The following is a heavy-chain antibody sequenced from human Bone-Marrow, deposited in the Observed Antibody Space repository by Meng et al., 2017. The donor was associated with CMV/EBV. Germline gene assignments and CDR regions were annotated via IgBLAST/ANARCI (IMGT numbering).Heavy chain of an antibody. D-gene: IGHD6-6*01. CDR3: TKDTRTGGVALRPTGYGMDV. J-gene: IGHJ6*02. CDR1: GFTFSSYS. CDR2: IYSGGSTT. V-gene: IGHV3-23*03. Sequence: GESLKISCAASGFTFSSYSMNWVRQAPGKGLEWVSVIYSGGSTTSYADSVKGRFTISRDNSKNTLFLQMNSLRAGDTAVYYCTKDTRTGGVALRPTGYGMDVWGQGTTVTVSS.